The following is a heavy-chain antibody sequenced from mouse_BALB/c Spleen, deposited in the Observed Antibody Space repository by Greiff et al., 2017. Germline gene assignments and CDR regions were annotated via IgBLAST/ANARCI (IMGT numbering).Heavy chain of an antibody. CDR3: AIYYGNYGAMDY. D-gene: IGHD2-1*01. CDR1: GYTFTSYW. Sequence: VKLQESGAELARPGASVKLSCKASGYTFTSYWMQWVKQRPGQGLEWIGAIYPGDGDTRYTQKFKGKATLTADKSSSTAYMQLSSLASEDSAVYYCAIYYGNYGAMDYWGQGTSVTVSS. V-gene: IGHV1-87*01. J-gene: IGHJ4*01. CDR2: IYPGDGDT.